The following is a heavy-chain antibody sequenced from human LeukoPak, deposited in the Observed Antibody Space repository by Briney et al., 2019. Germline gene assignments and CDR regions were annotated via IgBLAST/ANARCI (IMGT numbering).Heavy chain of an antibody. CDR3: AREGSQPFYGMDV. Sequence: GASVKVSCKVSGYTLTELSMHWVRQAPGQGLEWMGGIIPIFGTVNYAQKFQGRVTITADESTSTAYMELSSLRSEDTAVYYCAREGSQPFYGMDVWGQGTTVTVSS. CDR1: GYTLTELS. CDR2: IIPIFGTV. J-gene: IGHJ6*02. V-gene: IGHV1-69*13. D-gene: IGHD3-10*01.